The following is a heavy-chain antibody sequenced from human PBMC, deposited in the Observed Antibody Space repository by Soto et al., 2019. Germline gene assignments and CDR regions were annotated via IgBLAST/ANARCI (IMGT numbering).Heavy chain of an antibody. Sequence: QVQLVESGGGVVQPGRSLRLSCAVSGFTVSTYVMHWVRQAPGKGLEWVAVISRDGGTKYYADSVKGRFTISRDNSRNKRFLEMNRLRSDDMAVYYCTGEVASGYWGQGTLLTVSS. D-gene: IGHD2-8*02. V-gene: IGHV3-30*03. J-gene: IGHJ4*02. CDR3: TGEVASGY. CDR1: GFTVSTYV. CDR2: ISRDGGTK.